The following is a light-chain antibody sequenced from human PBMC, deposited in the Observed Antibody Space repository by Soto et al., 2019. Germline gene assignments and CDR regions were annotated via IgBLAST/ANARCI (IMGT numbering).Light chain of an antibody. CDR2: GAS. Sequence: EIVMTQSPATLSVSPGERATLSCRASQSVRSNLAWYQQKPGQDPRLLIYGASTRATGIPARFSGSGSGTEFTLTISSLQSEDFAIYYCQHYNNWPPWTFGQGTKVEIK. J-gene: IGKJ1*01. CDR3: QHYNNWPPWT. CDR1: QSVRSN. V-gene: IGKV3-15*01.